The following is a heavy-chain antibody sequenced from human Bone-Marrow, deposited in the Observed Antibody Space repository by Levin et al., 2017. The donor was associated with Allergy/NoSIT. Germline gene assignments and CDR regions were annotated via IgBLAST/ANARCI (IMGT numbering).Heavy chain of an antibody. Sequence: SGGSLRLSCAASGFTFSSYGMHWIRQAPGKGLEWVAFISYDGNTENYADSVRGRFTISRDNSKNTLYVQMDSLRPEDTAFYYCVRDLEGRDNTGVWGQGTLVTVSS. V-gene: IGHV3-30*03. J-gene: IGHJ4*02. CDR2: ISYDGNTE. CDR3: VRDLEGRDNTGV. CDR1: GFTFSSYG. D-gene: IGHD2-8*02.